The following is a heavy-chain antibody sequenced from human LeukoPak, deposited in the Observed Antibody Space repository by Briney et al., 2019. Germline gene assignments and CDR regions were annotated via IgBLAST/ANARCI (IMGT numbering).Heavy chain of an antibody. J-gene: IGHJ4*02. CDR1: RFTVSSNY. CDR3: AGPSLSSGWPSFDY. CDR2: IYVGGGT. D-gene: IGHD6-19*01. V-gene: IGHV3-66*04. Sequence: PPGGSLRLSCAASRFTVSSNYMSWVRQAPGKGLEWVSVIYVGGGTYYADSVKGRFTISRDNSKNTLYLQMNSLRAEDTAVYYCAGPSLSSGWPSFDYWGQGTLVTVSS.